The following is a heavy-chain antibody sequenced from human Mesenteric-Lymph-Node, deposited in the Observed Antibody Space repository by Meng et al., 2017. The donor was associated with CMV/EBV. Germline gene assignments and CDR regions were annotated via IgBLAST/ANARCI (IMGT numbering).Heavy chain of an antibody. CDR3: ARGKNYDLVWDV. J-gene: IGHJ6*02. CDR2: SNTGSNTGNGNT. V-gene: IGHV1-3*02. D-gene: IGHD1-7*01. Sequence: ASVKVSCKTSGNTFSRYVMYWVRQAPGQSLEWMGWSNTGSNTGNGNTKDLHEFLGRVTFTGDTSASTPYMELRSLRSDDTAVYYCARGKNYDLVWDVWGQGTTVTVSS. CDR1: GNTFSRYV.